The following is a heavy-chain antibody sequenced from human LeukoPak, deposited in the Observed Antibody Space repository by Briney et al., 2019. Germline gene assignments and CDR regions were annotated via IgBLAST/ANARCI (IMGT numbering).Heavy chain of an antibody. J-gene: IGHJ6*02. V-gene: IGHV3-23*01. D-gene: IGHD3-9*01. CDR3: AREVLPPGYFDWLTGLTEYYYYYYGMDV. Sequence: PGGSLRLSCAASGFSFSSYAMNWVRLAPGKGLEWVSTISGSGASTYYADSVKGRFTISRDSSKNTLYLQMNTLRAEDTAVYYCAREVLPPGYFDWLTGLTEYYYYYYGMDVWGQGTTVTVSS. CDR2: ISGSGAST. CDR1: GFSFSSYA.